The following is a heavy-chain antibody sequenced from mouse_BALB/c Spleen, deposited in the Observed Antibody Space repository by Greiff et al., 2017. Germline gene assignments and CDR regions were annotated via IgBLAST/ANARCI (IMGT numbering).Heavy chain of an antibody. CDR1: GFAFSSYD. J-gene: IGHJ4*01. D-gene: IGHD1-1*02. CDR2: ISSGGGST. CDR3: ARHHYGPYYYAMDY. V-gene: IGHV5-12-1*01. Sequence: EVKLVESGGGLVKPGGSLKLSCAASGFAFSSYDMSWVRQTPEKRLEWVAYISSGGGSTYYPDTVKGRFTISRDNAKNTLYLQMSSLKSEDTAMYYCARHHYGPYYYAMDYWGQGTSVTVSS.